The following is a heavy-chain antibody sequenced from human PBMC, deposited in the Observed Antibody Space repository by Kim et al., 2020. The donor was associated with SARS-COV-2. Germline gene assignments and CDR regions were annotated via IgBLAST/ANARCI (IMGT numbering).Heavy chain of an antibody. Sequence: NPSLKSRVTRSVDTSKNQFSLKLSSVTAADTAVYYCARDTTMVRPYGMDVWGQGTTVTVSS. D-gene: IGHD3-10*01. J-gene: IGHJ6*02. CDR3: ARDTTMVRPYGMDV. V-gene: IGHV4-31*02.